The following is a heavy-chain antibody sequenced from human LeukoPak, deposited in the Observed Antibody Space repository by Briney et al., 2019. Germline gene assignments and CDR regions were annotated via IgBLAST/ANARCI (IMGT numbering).Heavy chain of an antibody. V-gene: IGHV3-7*01. CDR1: GFTFSSHW. CDR2: IKRDGSEK. D-gene: IGHD3-10*02. J-gene: IGHJ6*04. Sequence: GGSLRLSCAASGFTFSSHWMSWVRQAPGKGLEWVANIKRDGSEKNYVDSVKGRFTISRDNAKSSLYLQMNSLRAEDTAVYYCAELGITMIGGVWGKGTTVTISS. CDR3: AELGITMIGGV.